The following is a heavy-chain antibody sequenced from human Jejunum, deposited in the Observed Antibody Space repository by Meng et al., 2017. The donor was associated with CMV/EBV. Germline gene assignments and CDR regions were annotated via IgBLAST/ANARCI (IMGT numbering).Heavy chain of an antibody. CDR1: GLTFSTYW. D-gene: IGHD6-6*01. J-gene: IGHJ4*02. Sequence: EVSAVEDGGGLVKLGGSLRFSCAAAGLTFSTYWMNWVRQAPGKGLEWVSSISSSSSYIYYADSVKGRFTISRDNAKNSLYLQMNSLRAEDTAVYYCARAFQYTSSSTSPIWGQGTLVTVSS. V-gene: IGHV3-21*01. CDR3: ARAFQYTSSSTSPI. CDR2: ISSSSSYI.